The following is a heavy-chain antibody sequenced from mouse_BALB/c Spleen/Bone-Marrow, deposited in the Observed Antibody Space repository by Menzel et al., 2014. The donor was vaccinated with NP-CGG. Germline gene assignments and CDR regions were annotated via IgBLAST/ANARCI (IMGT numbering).Heavy chain of an antibody. CDR1: GFNFKDTY. J-gene: IGHJ4*01. V-gene: IGHV14-3*02. CDR2: IDPANGNT. Sequence: VQLQQSGAEFVKPGASGKLSCAASGFNFKDTYMHWVKQRPEQGLEWIGRIDPANGNTKYDPNFKGKATITADTPTNTAYLQLSRQTSEVSAVDSCAKVSWGCTEYYAMDYWGQGTSVTVSS. CDR3: AKVSWGCTEYYAMDY.